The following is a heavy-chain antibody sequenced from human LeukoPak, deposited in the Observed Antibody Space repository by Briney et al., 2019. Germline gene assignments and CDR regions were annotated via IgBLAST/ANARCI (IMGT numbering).Heavy chain of an antibody. CDR2: ISSSSSYI. CDR3: AREPEGDAPEKSWFDP. J-gene: IGHJ5*02. Sequence: PGGSLRLSCAASGFTFSSYSMNWVRQAPGKGLEWVSSISSSSSYIYYADSVKGRFTISRDNAKNSMYLQMNSLRAEDTAVYYCAREPEGDAPEKSWFDPWGQGTLVTVSS. D-gene: IGHD3-10*01. V-gene: IGHV3-21*01. CDR1: GFTFSSYS.